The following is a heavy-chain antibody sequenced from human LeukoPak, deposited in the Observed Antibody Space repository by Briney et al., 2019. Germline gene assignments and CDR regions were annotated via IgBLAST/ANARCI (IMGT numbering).Heavy chain of an antibody. CDR3: ARLAANDAFDI. D-gene: IGHD2-15*01. J-gene: IGHJ3*02. V-gene: IGHV4-31*03. CDR2: IYYSGST. CDR1: GGSISSGGYY. Sequence: SEALSLTCTVSGGSISSGGYYWSWIRQHPGKGLEWIGYIYYSGSTYYNPSLKSRVTISVDTSKNQFSLKLSSVTAADTAVYYCARLAANDAFDIWGQGTMVTVSS.